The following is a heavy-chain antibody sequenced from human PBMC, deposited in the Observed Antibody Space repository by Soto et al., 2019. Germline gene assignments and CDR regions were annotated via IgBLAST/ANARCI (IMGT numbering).Heavy chain of an antibody. CDR2: FSGRSGDT. J-gene: IGHJ4*02. V-gene: IGHV3-23*01. D-gene: IGHD6-19*01. CDR1: GFSISTHV. CDR3: ARDSSAWPNYFDS. Sequence: GESLKISCVASGFSISTHVLTWVRQAPGKGLEWVSSFSGRSGDTYYAASVKGRFTISGDSSKNTVILQMNNLRADDTALYYCARDSSAWPNYFDSWGQGIQVTVSS.